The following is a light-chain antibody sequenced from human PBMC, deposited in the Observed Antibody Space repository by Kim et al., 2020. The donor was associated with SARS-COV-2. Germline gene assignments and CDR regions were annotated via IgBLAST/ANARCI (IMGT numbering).Light chain of an antibody. CDR1: SGHSSYA. Sequence: ASVKLTCTLNSGHSSYAIAWHQQQTEKGPRFLMKVNSAGSHTKGDGIPDRFSGSSSGAERYLTISSLQSEDEADYYCQTWGTGIVVFGGGTQLTVL. CDR3: QTWGTGIVV. CDR2: VNSAGSH. V-gene: IGLV4-69*01. J-gene: IGLJ2*01.